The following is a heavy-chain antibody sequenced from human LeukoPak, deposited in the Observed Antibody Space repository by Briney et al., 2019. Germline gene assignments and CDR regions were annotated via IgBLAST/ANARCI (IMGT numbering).Heavy chain of an antibody. CDR3: AKDIAAAGSV. J-gene: IGHJ4*02. CDR2: ISAGSGST. Sequence: PGGSLRLSCAASGFTFSNYAMTWVRQAPEKGLEWVSAISAGSGSTYYADSVKGRFTISRDNSRNTLYLQMNSLRAEDTAVYYCAKDIAAAGSVWGQGTLVTVSS. D-gene: IGHD6-13*01. V-gene: IGHV3-23*01. CDR1: GFTFSNYA.